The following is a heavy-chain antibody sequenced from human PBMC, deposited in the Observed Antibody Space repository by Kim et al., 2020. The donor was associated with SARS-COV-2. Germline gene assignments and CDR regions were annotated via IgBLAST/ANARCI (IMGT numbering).Heavy chain of an antibody. V-gene: IGHV1-69*08. CDR2: VIPILGTA. CDR3: AKQAGSHDGLDV. J-gene: IGHJ3*01. Sequence: SVKVSCKASGDTLSSYTITWVRQAPGQGLEWVGNVIPILGTANYAQRWQGRVTITADELTNTAYMELSGLRSDDTAEYYCAKQAGSHDGLDVWGQGTMV. D-gene: IGHD3-10*01. CDR1: GDTLSSYT.